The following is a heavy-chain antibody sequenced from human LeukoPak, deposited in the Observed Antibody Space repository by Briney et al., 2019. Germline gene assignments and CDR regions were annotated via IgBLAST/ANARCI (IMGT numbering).Heavy chain of an antibody. CDR2: ISAYNGNT. D-gene: IGHD2-8*02. J-gene: IGHJ5*02. Sequence: ASVKVSCKASGYTFTSYSISWVRQASGQGPEWMGWISAYNGNTNYAQKLQGRVTMTTDTSTSTAYMELRSLRSDDTAVYYCARVTILVATGTDWFDPWGQGTLVTVSS. CDR1: GYTFTSYS. CDR3: ARVTILVATGTDWFDP. V-gene: IGHV1-18*01.